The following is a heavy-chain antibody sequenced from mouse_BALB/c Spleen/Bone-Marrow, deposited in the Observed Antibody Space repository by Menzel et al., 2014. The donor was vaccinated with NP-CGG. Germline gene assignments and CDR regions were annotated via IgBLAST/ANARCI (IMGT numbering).Heavy chain of an antibody. D-gene: IGHD2-4*01. CDR1: GYTFTSYW. CDR2: INPSTGYT. J-gene: IGHJ4*01. Sequence: QVQLQQPGAELAKPGASVKMSCKASGYTFTSYWMHWVKQRPGQGLEWIGYINPSTGYTEYNQKFKDKATLTADKSSSTAYMQLSSLTSEDSAVYYCARNVIYYDYAYYAMDYWGQGTSVTVSS. V-gene: IGHV1-7*01. CDR3: ARNVIYYDYAYYAMDY.